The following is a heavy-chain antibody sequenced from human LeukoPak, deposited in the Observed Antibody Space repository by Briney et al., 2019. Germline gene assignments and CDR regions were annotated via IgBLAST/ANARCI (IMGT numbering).Heavy chain of an antibody. V-gene: IGHV1-69*01. CDR1: GGTFSSYA. J-gene: IGHJ4*02. D-gene: IGHD2-15*01. CDR2: IIPIFGTA. CDR3: ATEGDCSGGSCYSYFDY. Sequence: SVKVSCKASGGTFSSYAISWVRQAPGQGLEWMGGIIPIFGTANYAQKFQGRVTITADESTSTAYMELSSLRSEDTAVYYCATEGDCSGGSCYSYFDYWGQGTLVTVSS.